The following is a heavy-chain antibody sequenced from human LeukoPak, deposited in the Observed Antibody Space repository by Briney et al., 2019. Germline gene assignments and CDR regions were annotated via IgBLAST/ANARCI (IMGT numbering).Heavy chain of an antibody. V-gene: IGHV3-74*01. CDR3: ARGGLPGGFDY. Sequence: TGGSLRPSCAASGFTVSNSWMFWVRQAPGKGRMYVSEINNDGNRIRYVDSVKGRFTISRDGAKNTLFLQMNSLRDDDTAMYYCARGGLPGGFDYWGQGILVTVSS. CDR2: INNDGNRI. D-gene: IGHD7-27*01. CDR1: GFTVSNSW. J-gene: IGHJ4*02.